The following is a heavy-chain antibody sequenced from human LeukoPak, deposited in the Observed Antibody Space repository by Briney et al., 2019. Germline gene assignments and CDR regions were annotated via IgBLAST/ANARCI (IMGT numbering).Heavy chain of an antibody. CDR3: ARRSYNSPLRY. Sequence: SETLSLTCTVSGGSISSYYWSWIRQPPGKGLEWIGEINHSGSTNYNPSLKSRVTTSVDTSKNQFSLKLSSVTAADTAVYYCARRSYNSPLRYWGQGTLVTVSS. J-gene: IGHJ4*02. D-gene: IGHD3-10*01. CDR2: INHSGST. CDR1: GGSISSYY. V-gene: IGHV4-34*01.